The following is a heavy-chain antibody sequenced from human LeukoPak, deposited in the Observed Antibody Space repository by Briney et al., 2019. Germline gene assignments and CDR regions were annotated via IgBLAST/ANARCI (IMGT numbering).Heavy chain of an antibody. Sequence: GGSLTLSCSASGFTFGDYTMSWVRQAPGKGLEWVGFIRSKAYGGTPEYAASVKGRFTISRDDSKSIAYMQMNSLKTEDTAVYYCTRDLGSRTEEFDWLSRYYFEYWGQGTLVTVSS. J-gene: IGHJ4*02. D-gene: IGHD3-9*01. CDR2: IRSKAYGGTP. CDR1: GFTFGDYT. V-gene: IGHV3-49*04. CDR3: TRDLGSRTEEFDWLSRYYFEY.